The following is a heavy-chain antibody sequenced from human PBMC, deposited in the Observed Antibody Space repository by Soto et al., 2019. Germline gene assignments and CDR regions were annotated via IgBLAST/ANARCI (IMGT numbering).Heavy chain of an antibody. CDR2: ISYDGYNK. D-gene: IGHD3-9*01. CDR1: GFTFSSYA. Sequence: GGSLRLSCTASGFTFSSYAMHWVRQAPGKGLEWVAVISYDGYNKYYADSVKGRFTISRDHSKNTLFLQMNSLRAEDTAVYFCARGITPRGTGLTGLSYGMDVWGQGTTVTVSS. V-gene: IGHV3-30*04. CDR3: ARGITPRGTGLTGLSYGMDV. J-gene: IGHJ6*02.